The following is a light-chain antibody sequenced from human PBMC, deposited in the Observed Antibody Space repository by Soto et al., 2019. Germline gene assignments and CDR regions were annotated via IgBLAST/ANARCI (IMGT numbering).Light chain of an antibody. Sequence: QSALTQPASVSGSPRQSITISCTGASSDVGGYTYVSWYQQHPGKARKLMIYEVNNRPSGVSHRFSGSKSGNTASLTISGLQAEDEADYYCSSYTSSSTLYVFGTGTKVTVL. CDR1: SSDVGGYTY. V-gene: IGLV2-14*01. J-gene: IGLJ1*01. CDR3: SSYTSSSTLYV. CDR2: EVN.